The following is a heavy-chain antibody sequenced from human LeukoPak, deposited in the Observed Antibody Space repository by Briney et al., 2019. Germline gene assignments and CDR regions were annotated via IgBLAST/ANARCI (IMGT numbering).Heavy chain of an antibody. Sequence: PGGSLRLSCAASGFTFSSYGMHWVRQAPGKGLEWVAVIWYDGSNKYYADSVRGRFTISRDNAKNSLYLQMNTLRAEDTAVYYCARDLSYDDYWGQGTLVTVSS. CDR1: GFTFSSYG. D-gene: IGHD1-26*01. V-gene: IGHV3-33*01. CDR3: ARDLSYDDY. CDR2: IWYDGSNK. J-gene: IGHJ4*02.